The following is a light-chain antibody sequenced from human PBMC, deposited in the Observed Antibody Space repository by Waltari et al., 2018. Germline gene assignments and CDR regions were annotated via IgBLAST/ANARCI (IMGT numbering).Light chain of an antibody. CDR2: LGS. Sequence: IVMTQSPLSLPVTPGEPASISCRASQSLLHSDGYNCLDWYLQKPGQSPQLLIYLGSNRASGVPDRFSGSGSGTDFTLKISRVEAEDVGVYYCMQALQTPSITFGQGTRLEIK. CDR3: MQALQTPSIT. J-gene: IGKJ5*01. V-gene: IGKV2-28*01. CDR1: QSLLHSDGYNC.